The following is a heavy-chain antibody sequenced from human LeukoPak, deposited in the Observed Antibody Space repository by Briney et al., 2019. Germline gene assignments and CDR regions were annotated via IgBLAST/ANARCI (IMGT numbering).Heavy chain of an antibody. V-gene: IGHV3-30*01. D-gene: IGHD3-16*01. CDR1: GFTFSSYA. J-gene: IGHJ4*02. CDR3: ARVGIQRGGSWYFDY. CDR2: ISYDGSNK. Sequence: QPGRSLRLSCAASGFTFSSYAMHWVRQALGKGLEWVAVISYDGSNKYYADSVKGRFTISRDNSKNTLYLQMNSLRAEDTAVYYCARVGIQRGGSWYFDYWGQGTLVTVSS.